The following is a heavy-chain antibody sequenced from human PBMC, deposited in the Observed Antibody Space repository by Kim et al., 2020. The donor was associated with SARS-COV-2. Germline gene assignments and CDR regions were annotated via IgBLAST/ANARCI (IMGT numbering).Heavy chain of an antibody. J-gene: IGHJ6*01. CDR3: ARDTSSTSSLFYYYYYDL. Sequence: SETLSLTCTVSGGSISSYFWSWIRQPAGKGLEWIGRIYASGDTNYSPSLKSRVTMSVDTSKNKLSLKLRSVTAADTAVYYCARDTSSTSSLFYYYYYDL. V-gene: IGHV4-4*07. CDR1: GGSISSYF. D-gene: IGHD2-2*01. CDR2: IYASGDT.